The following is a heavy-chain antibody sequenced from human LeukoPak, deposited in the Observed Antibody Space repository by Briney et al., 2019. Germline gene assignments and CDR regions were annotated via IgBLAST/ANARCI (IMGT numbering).Heavy chain of an antibody. CDR2: INPNSGGT. CDR3: AREYYYGSGSYYTHDY. D-gene: IGHD3-10*01. J-gene: IGHJ4*02. V-gene: IGHV1-2*02. Sequence: GASVKVSCKASGYTFSGYYMHWVRQAPGQGLEWMGWINPNSGGTNYAQKFQGRVTMTRDTSISTAYMELSRLRSDDTAVYYCAREYYYGSGSYYTHDYWGQGTLVTVSS. CDR1: GYTFSGYY.